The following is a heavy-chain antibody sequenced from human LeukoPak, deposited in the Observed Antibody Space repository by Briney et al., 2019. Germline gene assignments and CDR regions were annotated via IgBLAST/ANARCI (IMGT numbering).Heavy chain of an antibody. CDR2: IRRKGAGGTP. CDR1: GFTFSSYS. V-gene: IGHV3-49*04. J-gene: IGHJ4*01. D-gene: IGHD1-1*01. Sequence: GGSLRLSCAASGFTFSSYSMNWVRQAPGKGLEWVGFIRRKGAGGTPDYAASVKGRFTISRDDSKSVAYLQMNSLKTEDTAVYYCNRGLEPSTGPDYWGQGTLVTVSS. CDR3: NRGLEPSTGPDY.